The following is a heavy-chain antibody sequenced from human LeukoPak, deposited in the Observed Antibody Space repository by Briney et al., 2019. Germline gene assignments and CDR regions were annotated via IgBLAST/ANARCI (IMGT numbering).Heavy chain of an antibody. CDR3: ARDRSGSYLSRLDY. CDR2: ISSSGSTI. CDR1: GFTFSSYE. D-gene: IGHD1-26*01. J-gene: IGHJ4*02. V-gene: IGHV3-48*03. Sequence: GGSLRLSCAASGFTFSSYEMNWVRQAPGKGLEWVSYISSSGSTIYYADSVKGRFTISRDNAKNSLYLQMNSLRAEDTAVYYCARDRSGSYLSRLDYWGQGTLVTVSS.